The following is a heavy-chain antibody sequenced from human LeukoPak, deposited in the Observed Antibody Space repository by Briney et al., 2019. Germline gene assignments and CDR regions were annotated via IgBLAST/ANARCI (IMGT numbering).Heavy chain of an antibody. Sequence: KPSETLSLTCTVSGGSFINHSWNWLRHSPGKGLEWIGYIFFRGTTYYNPSFQSRVTMSVDTSKNQFSLKLSSVTAADTAVYYCARDSGTTGEVKFDPWGQGTLVTVSS. J-gene: IGHJ5*02. V-gene: IGHV4-59*11. CDR1: GGSFINHS. CDR2: IFFRGTT. CDR3: ARDSGTTGEVKFDP. D-gene: IGHD3-10*01.